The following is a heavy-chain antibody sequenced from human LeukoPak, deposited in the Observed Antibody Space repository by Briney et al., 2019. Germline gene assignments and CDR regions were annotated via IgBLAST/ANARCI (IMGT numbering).Heavy chain of an antibody. CDR2: TYYRSRWYN. Sequence: SQTLSLTCAISGDSVSSNNAAWNWIRQSPSRGLEWLGRTYYRSRWYNDYAVSVKSRIIINADTSKNQLSLQLNSVTPEDTAVYYCARDGYSSTWYVFDYWGQGILVTVSS. CDR3: ARDGYSSTWYVFDY. CDR1: GDSVSSNNAA. J-gene: IGHJ4*02. D-gene: IGHD6-13*01. V-gene: IGHV6-1*01.